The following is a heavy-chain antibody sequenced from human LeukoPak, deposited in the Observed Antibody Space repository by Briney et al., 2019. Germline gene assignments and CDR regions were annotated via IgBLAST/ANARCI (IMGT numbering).Heavy chain of an antibody. CDR2: ISGSGGRT. J-gene: IGHJ1*01. Sequence: PGGSLTLSCAASGFTFSSYAMSWVRQTPGKGLEWVSGISGSGGRTDHADSVKGRFTISRDNSKNTLFLQMNSLRAEDTAVYYCARGTSYSSSWYENFQHWGQGTLVTVSS. CDR1: GFTFSSYA. CDR3: ARGTSYSSSWYENFQH. D-gene: IGHD6-13*01. V-gene: IGHV3-23*01.